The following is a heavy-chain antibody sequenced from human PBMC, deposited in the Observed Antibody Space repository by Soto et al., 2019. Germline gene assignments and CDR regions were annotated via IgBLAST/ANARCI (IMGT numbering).Heavy chain of an antibody. D-gene: IGHD3-22*01. Sequence: ASVKVSCKASGYTFTGYYMHWVRQAPGQGLEWMGWINPNSGGTNYAQKFQGRVTMTRDTSISTAYMELSRLRSDDTAVYYCERDDSSGYYRKNFDYWGQGTLVTVSS. CDR2: INPNSGGT. CDR3: ERDDSSGYYRKNFDY. V-gene: IGHV1-2*02. J-gene: IGHJ4*02. CDR1: GYTFTGYY.